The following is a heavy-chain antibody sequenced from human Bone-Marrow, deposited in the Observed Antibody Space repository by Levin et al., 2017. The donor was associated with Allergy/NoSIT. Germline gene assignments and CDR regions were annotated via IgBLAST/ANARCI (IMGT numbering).Heavy chain of an antibody. V-gene: IGHV2-5*01. J-gene: IGHJ4*02. CDR1: GFSLRTSGVG. D-gene: IGHD1-26*01. CDR2: VYWSDEK. Sequence: SGPTLVKPTQTLTLTCRFSGFSLRTSGVGVAWIRQPPGKALEWLAVVYWSDEKRYSPSLKTRLTITKDSSKEQVVLTLTNMDFVDTATYSCVTSDYPWGATAFDNWGQGTLVTVSS. CDR3: VTSDYPWGATAFDN.